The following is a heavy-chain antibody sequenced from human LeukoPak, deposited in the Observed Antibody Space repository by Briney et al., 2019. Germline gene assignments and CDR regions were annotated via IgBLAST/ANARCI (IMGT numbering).Heavy chain of an antibody. D-gene: IGHD2-15*01. V-gene: IGHV5-51*01. Sequence: GESLKISCKGSGYSFTSYWIGWVRQMPGKGLEWMGIIYPGDSDTRYSPSFQGQVTISADKSISTAYLQWSSLKASDTAMYYCARSRGFCGGGNCPQEGPYYYYYMDVWGRGTTVTISS. CDR3: ARSRGFCGGGNCPQEGPYYYYYMDV. J-gene: IGHJ6*03. CDR1: GYSFTSYW. CDR2: IYPGDSDT.